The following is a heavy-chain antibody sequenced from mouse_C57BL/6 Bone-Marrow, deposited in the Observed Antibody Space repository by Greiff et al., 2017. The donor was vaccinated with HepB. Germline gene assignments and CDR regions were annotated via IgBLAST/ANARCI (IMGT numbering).Heavy chain of an antibody. CDR3: ARDYYGSTPYWYFDV. D-gene: IGHD1-1*01. CDR2: IDPSDSYT. V-gene: IGHV1-69*01. CDR1: GYTFTSYW. J-gene: IGHJ1*03. Sequence: QVQLQQPGAELVMPGASVKLSCKASGYTFTSYWMHWVKQRPGQGLEWIGEIDPSDSYTNYNQKFKGKSTLTVDKSSSTAYMQRSSLTSEDSAVYYCARDYYGSTPYWYFDVWGTGTTVTVSS.